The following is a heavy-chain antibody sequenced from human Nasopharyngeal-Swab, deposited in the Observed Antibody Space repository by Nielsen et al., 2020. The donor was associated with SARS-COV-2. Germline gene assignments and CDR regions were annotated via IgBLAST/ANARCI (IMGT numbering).Heavy chain of an antibody. CDR3: ARTMVVVRYYYYYMDV. V-gene: IGHV4-34*01. D-gene: IGHD2-21*01. CDR1: GGSFSGYY. Sequence: SQTLSLTCAVYGGSFSGYYWSWIRQPPGKGLEWIGEINHSGSTNYNPSLKSRVTISVDTSKNHFSLKLSSVTAADTAVYYCARTMVVVRYYYYYMDVWGKGTTVTVSS. CDR2: INHSGST. J-gene: IGHJ6*03.